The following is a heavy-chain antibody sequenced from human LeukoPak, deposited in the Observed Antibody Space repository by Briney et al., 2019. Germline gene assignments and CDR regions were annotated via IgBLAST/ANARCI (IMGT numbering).Heavy chain of an antibody. Sequence: GGSLRLSCAASGFTFSSYSMDWVRQAPGKGLEWVSSISSSSSYIYYADSVKSRFTISRDNAKNSLYLQMNSLRAEDTAVYYCARRAYYYDSSGQPWGQGTLVTVSS. V-gene: IGHV3-21*01. CDR3: ARRAYYYDSSGQP. D-gene: IGHD3-22*01. CDR2: ISSSSSYI. J-gene: IGHJ4*02. CDR1: GFTFSSYS.